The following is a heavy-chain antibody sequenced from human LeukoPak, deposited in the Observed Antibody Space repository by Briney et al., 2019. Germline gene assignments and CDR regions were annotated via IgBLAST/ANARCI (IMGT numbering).Heavy chain of an antibody. CDR2: INPNSGDT. J-gene: IGHJ4*02. CDR1: GYTFTGYY. D-gene: IGHD3-22*01. CDR3: ARVGSSGYSHPLY. Sequence: ASVKVSCKASGYTFTGYYIHWVRQAPGQGLEWMGWINPNSGDTNYPQKFQDRVTVTRDTSITTAYMELRRLRSDDTAVYYCARVGSSGYSHPLYWGQGTLVTVSS. V-gene: IGHV1-2*02.